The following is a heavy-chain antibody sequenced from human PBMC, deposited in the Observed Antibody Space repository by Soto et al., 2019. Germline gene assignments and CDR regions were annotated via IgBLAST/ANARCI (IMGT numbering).Heavy chain of an antibody. CDR3: ARQLISSGSSRMDV. J-gene: IGHJ6*02. Sequence: SETLSLTCAVSGGSISSGGYSCNWIRQPPGKGLEWIGYIYHSGSTYYNPSLKSRVTISVDRSKNQFSLKLSSVTAADTAVYYCARQLISSGSSRMDVWGQGTTVTVSS. D-gene: IGHD3-10*01. V-gene: IGHV4-30-2*01. CDR1: GGSISSGGYS. CDR2: IYHSGST.